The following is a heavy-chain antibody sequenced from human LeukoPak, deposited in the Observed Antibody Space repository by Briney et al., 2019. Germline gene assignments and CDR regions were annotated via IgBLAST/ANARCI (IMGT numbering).Heavy chain of an antibody. V-gene: IGHV4-28*01. J-gene: IGHJ1*01. CDR1: GSSIINTYY. D-gene: IGHD6-25*01. Sequence: SETLSLTCTVSGSSIINTYYWGWVRQSPGKGLEWIGSIHHSGNRFERGSTHYNPSLRSRVTVSADTSQNQFSLTLTSVTAADTAVYFCARNASSGFFNDWGQGILVTVSS. CDR2: IHHSGNRFERGST. CDR3: ARNASSGFFND.